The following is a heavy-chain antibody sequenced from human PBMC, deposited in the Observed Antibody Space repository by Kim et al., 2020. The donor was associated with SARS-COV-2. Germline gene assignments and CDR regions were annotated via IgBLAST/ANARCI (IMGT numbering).Heavy chain of an antibody. CDR3: ATAPALVRDGWFDP. Sequence: ASVKVSCKVSGYTLTELSMHWVRQAPGKGLEWMGGFDPEDGETIYAQKFQGRVTMTEDTSTDTAYMELCSLRSEDTAVYYCATAPALVRDGWFDPWGQGTLVTVSS. J-gene: IGHJ5*02. D-gene: IGHD6-6*01. CDR1: GYTLTELS. CDR2: FDPEDGET. V-gene: IGHV1-24*01.